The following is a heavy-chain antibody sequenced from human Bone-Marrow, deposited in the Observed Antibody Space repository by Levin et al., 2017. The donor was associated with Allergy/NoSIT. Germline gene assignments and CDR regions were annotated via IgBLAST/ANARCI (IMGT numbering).Heavy chain of an antibody. CDR1: GFTLSSDS. J-gene: IGHJ4*02. CDR3: ARVVASGYFGD. D-gene: IGHD3-22*01. V-gene: IGHV3-64*02. Sequence: ASVKVSCVASGFTLSSDSMHWVRQVPGKGLEYVSAINYSDGKTYYADSVKGRFTISRDNSKNTLYLQMGSLRVEDMAVYFCARVVASGYFGDWGQGVLVSVS. CDR2: INYSDGKT.